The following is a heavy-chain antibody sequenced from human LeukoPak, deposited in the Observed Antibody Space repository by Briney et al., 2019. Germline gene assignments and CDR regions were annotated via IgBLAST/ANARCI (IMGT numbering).Heavy chain of an antibody. CDR3: ARDREPLSGWTPDFDY. J-gene: IGHJ4*02. CDR1: GYTFTGYY. V-gene: IGHV1-2*02. Sequence: ASVKVSCKASGYTFTGYYMHWVRQAPGQGLEWMGWINPNSGGTNYAQKFQGRVTMTRDTSISTAYMELSRLRSDDTAVYYCARDREPLSGWTPDFDYWGQGTLVTVSS. D-gene: IGHD6-19*01. CDR2: INPNSGGT.